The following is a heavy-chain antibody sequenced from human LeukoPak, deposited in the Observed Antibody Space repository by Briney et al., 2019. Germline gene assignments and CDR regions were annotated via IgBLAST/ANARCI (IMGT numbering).Heavy chain of an antibody. V-gene: IGHV4-59*01. D-gene: IGHD6-6*01. CDR1: VVSISS. CDR3: ARDSSSGIDY. Sequence: SETLSLTCSVSVVSISSLTWIRQSPGKGLEWIGYIYYSGSTNYNPSLKSRVTISVDTSKNQFSLKLSSVTAADTAVYYCARDSSSGIDYWGQGTLVTVSS. J-gene: IGHJ4*02. CDR2: IYYSGST.